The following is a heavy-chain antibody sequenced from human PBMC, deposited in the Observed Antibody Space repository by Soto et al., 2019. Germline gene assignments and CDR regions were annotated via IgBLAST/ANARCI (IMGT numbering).Heavy chain of an antibody. J-gene: IGHJ5*02. Sequence: SETLSLTCTVSGGSISSSSYYWGWIRQPPGKGLEWIGSIYYSGSTYYNPSLKSRVTISVDTSKNQFSLKLSSVTAADTAVYYCARRDDYAFWFDPWGQGTLVTVS. V-gene: IGHV4-39*07. D-gene: IGHD4-17*01. CDR3: ARRDDYAFWFDP. CDR2: IYYSGST. CDR1: GGSISSSSYY.